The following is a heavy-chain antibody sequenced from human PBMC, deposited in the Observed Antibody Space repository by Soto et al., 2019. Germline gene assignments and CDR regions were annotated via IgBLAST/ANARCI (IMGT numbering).Heavy chain of an antibody. Sequence: QVQLVQSGAEVKKPGASVKVSCKASGYTFTGYYMHWVRQAPGQGLEWMGWINPNSGGTNYAQKFQGRVTMTRDTSISTAYMELSRLRSDDTAMYYCARVITIFGVGYGMDVWGQGTTVTVSS. CDR1: GYTFTGYY. J-gene: IGHJ6*02. V-gene: IGHV1-2*02. D-gene: IGHD3-3*01. CDR3: ARVITIFGVGYGMDV. CDR2: INPNSGGT.